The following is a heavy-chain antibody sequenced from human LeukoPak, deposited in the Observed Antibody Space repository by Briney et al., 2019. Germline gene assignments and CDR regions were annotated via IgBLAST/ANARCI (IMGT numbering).Heavy chain of an antibody. CDR3: ARSLHFSSSNPYFDY. J-gene: IGHJ4*02. Sequence: SVKVSCKASGGTFSSYAISWVRQAPGQGLEWMGGIIPIFGTANYAQKFPGRVTITADESTSTAYMELSSLRSEDTAVYYCARSLHFSSSNPYFDYWGQGTLVTVSS. D-gene: IGHD6-13*01. CDR1: GGTFSSYA. V-gene: IGHV1-69*01. CDR2: IIPIFGTA.